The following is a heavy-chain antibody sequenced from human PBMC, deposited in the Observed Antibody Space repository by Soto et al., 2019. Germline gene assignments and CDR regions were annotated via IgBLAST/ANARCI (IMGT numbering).Heavy chain of an antibody. D-gene: IGHD5-12*01. CDR3: ARGSDGYNHKYFDY. V-gene: IGHV4-30-4*01. CDR1: GGSISSGDYY. J-gene: IGHJ4*02. Sequence: KPSETLSLTCTVSGGSISSGDYYWSWIRQPPGKGLEWIGYIYYSGSTYYNPSLKSRVTISVDTSKNQFSLKLSSVTAADTAVYYCARGSDGYNHKYFDYWGQGTLVTVSS. CDR2: IYYSGST.